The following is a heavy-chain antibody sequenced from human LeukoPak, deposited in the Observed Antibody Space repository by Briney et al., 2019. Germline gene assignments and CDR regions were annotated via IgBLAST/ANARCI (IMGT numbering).Heavy chain of an antibody. CDR3: ARDLNTIFGVVEPQN. J-gene: IGHJ4*02. D-gene: IGHD3-3*01. V-gene: IGHV3-7*01. Sequence: PGGSLRLSCAASGSTFSSYWMSWVRQAPGKGLEWVANIKQDGSEKYYVDSVKGRFTISRDNAKNSLYLQMNSLRAEDTAVYYCARDLNTIFGVVEPQNWGQGTLVTVSS. CDR1: GSTFSSYW. CDR2: IKQDGSEK.